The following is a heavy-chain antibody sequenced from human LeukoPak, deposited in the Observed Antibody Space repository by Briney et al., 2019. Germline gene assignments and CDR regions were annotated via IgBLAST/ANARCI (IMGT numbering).Heavy chain of an antibody. V-gene: IGHV4-38-2*02. CDR3: ARKQGANTYNHFDY. J-gene: IGHJ4*02. CDR1: SYSISSGYY. Sequence: PLETLSLTCTVSSYSISSGYYWGWIRQPPGKGLEWIGSIYHSGSTYYNPSLKSRVTISVDTSKNQFSLKLSSVTAADTAVYYCARKQGANTYNHFDYWGQGTLVTVSS. D-gene: IGHD4/OR15-4a*01. CDR2: IYHSGST.